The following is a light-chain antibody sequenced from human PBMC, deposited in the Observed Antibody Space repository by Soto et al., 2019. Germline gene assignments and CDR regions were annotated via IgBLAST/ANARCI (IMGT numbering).Light chain of an antibody. J-gene: IGKJ4*01. CDR1: QSLVYSDGNTY. CDR3: MQGTHGPPFT. CDR2: KVS. V-gene: IGKV2-30*01. Sequence: DVVMTQSPLSLPVTLGQPASISCRSSQSLVYSDGNTYLNWYQQRPGQSPRRLIYKVSIRDSGVPDRFSGSGSGTDFTLKISRVEAEDVGFYYCMQGTHGPPFTFGGGTKVEIK.